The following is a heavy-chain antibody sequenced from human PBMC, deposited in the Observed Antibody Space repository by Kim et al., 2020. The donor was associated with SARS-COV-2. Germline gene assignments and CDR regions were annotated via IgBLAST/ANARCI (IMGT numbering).Heavy chain of an antibody. D-gene: IGHD3-22*01. CDR2: ISNSGGST. CDR1: GFTFSSYA. CDR3: AKGDLSMIVDY. V-gene: IGHV3-23*01. Sequence: GGSLRLSCAASGFTFSSYAMTWVRQAPGKGLEWVSGISNSGGSTYYADSVKGRFTISRDNSKNTLYLQMNSLRAEDTAVYYCAKGDLSMIVDYWGQGTLVTVSS. J-gene: IGHJ4*02.